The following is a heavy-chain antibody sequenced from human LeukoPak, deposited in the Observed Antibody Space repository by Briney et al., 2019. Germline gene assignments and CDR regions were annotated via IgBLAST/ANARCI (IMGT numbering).Heavy chain of an antibody. Sequence: PGGSLRLSRAASGYTFSDYYTSWIRQAPGKGLEWGSYISSSGITIYYADSVKGRFTTSRDNAKNTLYLQMNSLRAEDTAVYYCARGFSGYCGSTSCYKPIDPWGQGTLVTVSS. D-gene: IGHD2-2*02. CDR3: ARGFSGYCGSTSCYKPIDP. J-gene: IGHJ5*02. V-gene: IGHV3-11*01. CDR2: ISSSGITI. CDR1: GYTFSDYY.